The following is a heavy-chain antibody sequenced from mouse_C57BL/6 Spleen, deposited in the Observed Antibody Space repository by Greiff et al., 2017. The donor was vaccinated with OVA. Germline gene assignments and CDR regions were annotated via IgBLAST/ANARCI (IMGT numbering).Heavy chain of an antibody. D-gene: IGHD2-4*01. Sequence: VKLVESGPGLVQPSQSLSITCTVSGFSLTSYGVHWVRQSPGKGLEWLGVIWSGGSTDYNAAFISRLSISKDNSKSQVFFKMNSLQADDTAIYYCARPMITTWNYAMDYWGQGTSVTVSS. J-gene: IGHJ4*01. CDR3: ARPMITTWNYAMDY. CDR1: GFSLTSYG. CDR2: IWSGGST. V-gene: IGHV2-2*01.